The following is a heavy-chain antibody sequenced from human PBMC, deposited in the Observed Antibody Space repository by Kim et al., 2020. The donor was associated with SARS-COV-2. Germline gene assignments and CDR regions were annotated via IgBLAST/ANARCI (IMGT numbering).Heavy chain of an antibody. J-gene: IGHJ4*02. CDR3: ARGLFDY. CDR1: GGSFSGYY. CDR2: INHSGST. Sequence: SETLSLTCAVYGGSFSGYYWSWIRQPPGKGLEWIGEINHSGSTNYNPSLKSRVTISVDTSKNQFSLKLSSVTAADTAVYYCARGLFDYWGQGTLVTVSS. V-gene: IGHV4-34*01.